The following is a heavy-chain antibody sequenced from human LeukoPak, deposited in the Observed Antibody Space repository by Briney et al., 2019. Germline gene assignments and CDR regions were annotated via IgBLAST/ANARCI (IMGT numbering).Heavy chain of an antibody. CDR2: ISSSSSYI. V-gene: IGHV3-21*01. CDR1: GFTFSSYS. Sequence: KPGGSLRLSCAASGFTFSSYSMNWVRQAPGKGLEWVSSISSSSSYIYYADSVKGRFTISRDNAKNSLYLQMNSLRAEDTAVYYCARDSRIAARGIKYYFDYWGQGTLVTVSS. CDR3: ARDSRIAARGIKYYFDY. D-gene: IGHD6-6*01. J-gene: IGHJ4*02.